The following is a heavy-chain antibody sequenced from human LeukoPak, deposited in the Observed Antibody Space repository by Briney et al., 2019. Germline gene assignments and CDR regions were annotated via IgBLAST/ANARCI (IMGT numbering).Heavy chain of an antibody. Sequence: GGSLRLSCAASGFTFSNAWMNWVRQAPGKGVEWVGRIKSKTHGSTTDYAARVKGRFTISRDDSKNTLYVQMNSLNTEDTAVYYCAASPHLNPFYIWGQGTMVTVSS. J-gene: IGHJ3*02. CDR2: IKSKTHGSTT. CDR3: AASPHLNPFYI. CDR1: GFTFSNAW. V-gene: IGHV3-15*01. D-gene: IGHD3-3*02.